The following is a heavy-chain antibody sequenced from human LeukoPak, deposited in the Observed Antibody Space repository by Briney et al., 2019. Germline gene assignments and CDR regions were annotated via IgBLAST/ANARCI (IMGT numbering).Heavy chain of an antibody. Sequence: GGSLRLSCAASGFTFSTYAMHWVRQAPGKGLEWVAFVAYDGNNKYYADSVKGRITISRDNSKNTLYLQMNSLGAQDTAVYYCAKDRVLATVVFDYWGQGTLVTVSS. V-gene: IGHV3-30*04. CDR3: AKDRVLATVVFDY. J-gene: IGHJ4*02. D-gene: IGHD5-24*01. CDR1: GFTFSTYA. CDR2: VAYDGNNK.